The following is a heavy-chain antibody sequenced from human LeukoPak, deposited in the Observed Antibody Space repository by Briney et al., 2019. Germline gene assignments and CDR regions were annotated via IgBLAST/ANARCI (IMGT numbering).Heavy chain of an antibody. CDR1: GYSFTNYW. CDR2: IYPGDSDT. CDR3: ARTEGYSSSWPEFES. V-gene: IGHV5-51*01. J-gene: IGHJ5*01. D-gene: IGHD6-13*01. Sequence: GESLKISCKGSGYSFTNYWIGWVRQLPGKGLEWMGIIYPGDSDTRYSPSFQGQVTISADKSISTAYLQWSSLKASDTAMYYCARTEGYSSSWPEFESWGQGTLVTVSS.